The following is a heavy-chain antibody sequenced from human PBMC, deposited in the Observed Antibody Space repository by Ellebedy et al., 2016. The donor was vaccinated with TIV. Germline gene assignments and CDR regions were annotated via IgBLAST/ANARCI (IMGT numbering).Heavy chain of an antibody. Sequence: GESLKISCAASGFTFSSYWMSWVRQAPGKGLEWVANIKEDGSEKYYVDSVKGRFTISRDNAKNSLYMQMNSMRAEDTAVYYCARVPRGLGAVNWFDPWGQGTLVTVSS. V-gene: IGHV3-7*01. D-gene: IGHD3-16*01. CDR1: GFTFSSYW. J-gene: IGHJ5*02. CDR3: ARVPRGLGAVNWFDP. CDR2: IKEDGSEK.